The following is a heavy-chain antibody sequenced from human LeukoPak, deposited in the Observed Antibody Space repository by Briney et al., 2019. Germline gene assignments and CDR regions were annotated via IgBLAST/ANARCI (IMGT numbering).Heavy chain of an antibody. CDR2: IKHNGDEL. Sequence: PGGSLRLSCAASGFTFSNAWMNWVRQAPGKGLEWVANIKHNGDELNYVDSVEDRFTISRDNAKNSLYLHMTGLRAEDTAVYYCARELRTFDSWGQGTLVTVSS. D-gene: IGHD3-16*01. CDR3: ARELRTFDS. V-gene: IGHV3-7*01. J-gene: IGHJ4*02. CDR1: GFTFSNAW.